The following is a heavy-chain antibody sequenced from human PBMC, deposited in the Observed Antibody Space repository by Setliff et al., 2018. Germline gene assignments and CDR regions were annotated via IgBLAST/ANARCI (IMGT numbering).Heavy chain of an antibody. CDR3: AGGAFGSRWYVRPWFDP. D-gene: IGHD6-13*01. V-gene: IGHV4-59*12. CDR2: IYSSGST. J-gene: IGHJ5*02. CDR1: GGSISSYY. Sequence: PSETLSLTCTVSGGSISSYYWNWIRQPPWGGLEWIGYIYSSGSTNYNPSLKSRVTMSVDTSKNQFSLSLSSVTAADTAVYYCAGGAFGSRWYVRPWFDPWGQGTLVTVSS.